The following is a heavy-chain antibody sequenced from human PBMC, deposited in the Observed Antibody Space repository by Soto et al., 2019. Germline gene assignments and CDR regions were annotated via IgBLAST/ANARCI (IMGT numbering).Heavy chain of an antibody. V-gene: IGHV3-30*18. D-gene: IGHD3-16*01. J-gene: IGHJ6*03. Sequence: QVQLVESGGGVVQPGRSLRLSCAASGFTFSSYGMHWVRQAPGKGLEWVAVISYDGSNKYYADSVKGRFTIFRDNSKNTLYLQMNSLRAEDTAVYYCAKDMGVYYMDVWGKGTTVTVSS. CDR2: ISYDGSNK. CDR1: GFTFSSYG. CDR3: AKDMGVYYMDV.